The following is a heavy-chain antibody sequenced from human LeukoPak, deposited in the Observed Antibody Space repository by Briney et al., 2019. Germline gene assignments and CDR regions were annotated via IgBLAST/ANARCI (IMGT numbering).Heavy chain of an antibody. J-gene: IGHJ6*03. CDR1: GGSFSGYY. V-gene: IGHV4-34*01. D-gene: IGHD1/OR15-1a*01. CDR2: INHSGST. CDR3: ARNAGDGEHYQIYYYMDV. Sequence: SETLSLTCAVYGGSFSGYYWSWIRQPPGKGLEWIGEINHSGSTNYNPSLKSRVTISVDTSKNQFSLKLSSVTAADTAVYYCARNAGDGEHYQIYYYMDVWGKGTTVTVSS.